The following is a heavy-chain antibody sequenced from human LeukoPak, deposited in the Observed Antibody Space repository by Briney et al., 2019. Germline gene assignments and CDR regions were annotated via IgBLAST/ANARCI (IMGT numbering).Heavy chain of an antibody. Sequence: ASVKVSCKASGYTFTGYYMHWVRQAPGQGLEWMGWSNPNSGGTNYAQKFQGRVTMTRDTSISTAYMELSRLRSDDTAVYYCARVRAPRGITMGRGVITPLDYWGQGTLVTVSS. D-gene: IGHD3-10*01. CDR1: GYTFTGYY. CDR3: ARVRAPRGITMGRGVITPLDY. CDR2: SNPNSGGT. J-gene: IGHJ4*02. V-gene: IGHV1-2*02.